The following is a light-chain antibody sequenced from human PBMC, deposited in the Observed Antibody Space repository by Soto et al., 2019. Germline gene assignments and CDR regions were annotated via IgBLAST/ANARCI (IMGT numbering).Light chain of an antibody. CDR3: SSYATSSTLEVV. V-gene: IGLV2-14*03. Sequence: QSALTQPASVSGSPGRSITISCTGNSSDVGGYNYVSWYQQHPGEAPKLIIHDVSNRPSGVSNRFSGSKSGNTASLTISGLQAEDEADYYCSSYATSSTLEVVFGGGTKVTVL. CDR1: SSDVGGYNY. J-gene: IGLJ2*01. CDR2: DVS.